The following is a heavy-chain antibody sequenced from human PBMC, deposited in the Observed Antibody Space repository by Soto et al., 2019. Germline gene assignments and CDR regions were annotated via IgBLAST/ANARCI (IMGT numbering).Heavy chain of an antibody. CDR2: ISGSGYSI. CDR3: SRFGPGADY. CDR1: GFAFSRYG. J-gene: IGHJ4*01. D-gene: IGHD3-3*01. Sequence: DVHLLESGGASVQPGGSVRLSCVVSGFAFSRYGMNWVRRAPGKGLEWVAHISGSGYSINYAESVKGRFTISRDNSKGTLYLQMNSLTVEDTALYYCSRFGPGADYWGQGTLVTVSS. V-gene: IGHV3-23*01.